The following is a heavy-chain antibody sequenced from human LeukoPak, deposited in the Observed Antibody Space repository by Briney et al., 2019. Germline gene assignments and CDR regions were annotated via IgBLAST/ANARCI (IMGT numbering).Heavy chain of an antibody. D-gene: IGHD2-2*01. CDR2: XXXSRGST. CDR3: AKDSRPVPAVPYDWFDP. V-gene: IGHV3-23*01. Sequence: XXXSRGSTYYADSVKGRFTISRDNSKNTLYLQMNSLRAEDTAVYYCAKDSRPVPAVPYDWFDPWGQGTLVTVSS. J-gene: IGHJ5*02.